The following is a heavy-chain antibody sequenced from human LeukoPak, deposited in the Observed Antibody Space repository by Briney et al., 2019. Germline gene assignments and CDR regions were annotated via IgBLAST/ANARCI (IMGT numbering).Heavy chain of an antibody. Sequence: ASVKVSCKSSGYTFTSYGTTWVRQAPGLGLEWMGWISAYNGNTNYAQNLQGRVTMTTDTSTSTAYMEVRGLRSDDTAVYYCARVDCSGNSCYSFDYWGQGTLVTVSS. CDR2: ISAYNGNT. CDR3: ARVDCSGNSCYSFDY. J-gene: IGHJ4*02. CDR1: GYTFTSYG. V-gene: IGHV1-18*01. D-gene: IGHD2-15*01.